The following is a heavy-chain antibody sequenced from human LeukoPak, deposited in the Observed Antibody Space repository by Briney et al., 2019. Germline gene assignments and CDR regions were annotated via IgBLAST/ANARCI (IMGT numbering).Heavy chain of an antibody. CDR2: ITNSGSAV. Sequence: GGSLRLSCAASGFTFSNFYMTWIRQAPGKGLEWVSYITNSGSAVEYADSVKGRFTMSRGNGQNSLYLQMNSLRPDDTAIYYCARGHWGLDNWGQGTLVTVSS. CDR3: ARGHWGLDN. D-gene: IGHD7-27*01. V-gene: IGHV3-11*04. J-gene: IGHJ4*02. CDR1: GFTFSNFY.